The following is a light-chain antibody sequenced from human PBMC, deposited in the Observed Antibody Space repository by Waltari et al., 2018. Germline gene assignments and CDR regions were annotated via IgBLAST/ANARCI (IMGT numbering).Light chain of an antibody. CDR1: QRVGRS. J-gene: IGKJ1*01. CDR3: QMYVSLPAT. CDR2: DAS. Sequence: EIVLTQSPGTLSLSPGERATLSCRASQRVGRSLAWYQQKPGQAPRLLIYDASVWATGIPDRFSGGGSGTDFSLTISRLEPEDFAVYYCQMYVSLPATFGHGTKVEIK. V-gene: IGKV3-20*01.